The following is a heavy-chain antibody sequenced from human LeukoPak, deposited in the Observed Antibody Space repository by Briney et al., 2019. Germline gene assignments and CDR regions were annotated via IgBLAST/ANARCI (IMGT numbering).Heavy chain of an antibody. V-gene: IGHV1-2*02. Sequence: ASVKVSCKASGYTFTGYYMHWVRQAPVQGLERMGWINPNSGSTNYAQKFQGRVTMTRDTSISTAYMELSRLRSDDTAVYYCARYGDYNAFDIWGQGTMVTVSS. CDR1: GYTFTGYY. CDR3: ARYGDYNAFDI. J-gene: IGHJ3*02. CDR2: INPNSGST. D-gene: IGHD4-17*01.